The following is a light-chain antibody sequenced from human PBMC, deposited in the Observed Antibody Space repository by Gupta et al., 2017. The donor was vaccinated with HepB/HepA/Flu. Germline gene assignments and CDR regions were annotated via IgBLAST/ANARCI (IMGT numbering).Light chain of an antibody. CDR3: QQRGSWPHS. CDR2: DAS. V-gene: IGKV3-11*01. Sequence: EVVLTQSPATQSLSPGERVTLSCRASQSVGMNLAWYRQRPGQAPRLVIYDASNRVTGIPARFSGSGSGTNFTLTISSLHPEDFAVYYCQQRGSWPHSFGGGSRVEIK. J-gene: IGKJ4*01. CDR1: QSVGMN.